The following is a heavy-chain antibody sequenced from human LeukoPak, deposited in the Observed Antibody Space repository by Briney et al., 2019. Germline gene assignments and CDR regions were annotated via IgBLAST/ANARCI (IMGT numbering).Heavy chain of an antibody. J-gene: IGHJ4*02. CDR3: ARDINGYDPDY. CDR2: INPNSGGT. Sequence: GASVTVSCKASGYTFTDYYMHWVRQAPGQGREWMGWINPNSGGTNDAQKFQGRVTMTRDTSNSTAYMELSRLRSDDTAVYYCARDINGYDPDYWGQGTLVTVS. V-gene: IGHV1-2*02. D-gene: IGHD5-12*01. CDR1: GYTFTDYY.